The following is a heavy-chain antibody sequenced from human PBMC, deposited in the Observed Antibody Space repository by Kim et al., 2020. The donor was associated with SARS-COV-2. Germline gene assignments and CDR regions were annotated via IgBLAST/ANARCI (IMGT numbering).Heavy chain of an antibody. CDR3: ARDQAVLLFLEWPSSRFDP. J-gene: IGHJ5*02. Sequence: SQTLSLTCAISGDSVSSNSAAWNWIRQSPSRGLEWLGRTYYRSKWYNDYAVSVKSRITINPDTSKNQFSLQLNSVTPEDTAVYYCARDQAVLLFLEWPSSRFDPWGQGTLVTVSS. CDR1: GDSVSSNSAA. CDR2: TYYRSKWYN. V-gene: IGHV6-1*01. D-gene: IGHD3-3*01.